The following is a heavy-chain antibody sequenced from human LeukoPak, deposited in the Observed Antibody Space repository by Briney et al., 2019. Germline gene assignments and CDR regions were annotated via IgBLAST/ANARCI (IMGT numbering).Heavy chain of an antibody. D-gene: IGHD1-1*01. CDR2: IWHDGSNK. J-gene: IGHJ4*03. Sequence: PGGSLRLSCAASGFTFSSYAMSWVRQAPGKGLEWVAVIWHDGSNKYYADSVKGRFTISRDNSKNTLYLQMDSLRAEDTGLYYCAKDTTQSRGYFDYWGQGTLVTVSS. CDR3: AKDTTQSRGYFDY. V-gene: IGHV3-33*06. CDR1: GFTFSSYA.